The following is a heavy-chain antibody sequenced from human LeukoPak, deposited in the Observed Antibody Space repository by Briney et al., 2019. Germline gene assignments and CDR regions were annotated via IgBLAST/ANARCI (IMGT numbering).Heavy chain of an antibody. CDR3: AKGSLGSTSSPPD. CDR2: ISYDGSNK. Sequence: GGSLRLSCAASGFTFSSYGMHWVRQAPGKGLEWVAVISYDGSNKYYADSVKGRFTISRDNSKNTLYLQMNSLRAEDTAVYYCAKGSLGSTSSPPDWGQGTLDTVSS. CDR1: GFTFSSYG. J-gene: IGHJ4*02. V-gene: IGHV3-30*18. D-gene: IGHD2-2*01.